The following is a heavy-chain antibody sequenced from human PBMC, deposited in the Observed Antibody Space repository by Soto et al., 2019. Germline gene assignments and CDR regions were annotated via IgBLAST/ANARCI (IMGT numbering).Heavy chain of an antibody. CDR2: ISSTTNYI. V-gene: IGHV3-21*06. Sequence: GGSLRLSCAASGFTFTRYSMNWVRQAPGKGLEWVSSISSTTNYIYYGDSMKGRFTISRDNAKNSLYLEMNSLRAEDTAVYYCAKGVLPFHYGMEVWGQGATVTVSS. D-gene: IGHD3-16*01. CDR1: GFTFTRYS. CDR3: AKGVLPFHYGMEV. J-gene: IGHJ6*02.